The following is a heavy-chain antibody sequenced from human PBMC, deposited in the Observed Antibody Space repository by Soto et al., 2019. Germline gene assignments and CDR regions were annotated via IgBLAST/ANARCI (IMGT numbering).Heavy chain of an antibody. CDR3: ARARGSSGYYRLAY. Sequence: QVQLVESGGGVVQPGRSLRLSCAASGFTFSSYGMHWVRQAPGKGLEWVAVIWYDGSNKYYADSVKGRFTISRDNSKNTLYLQMNSLRAKDTAVYYCARARGSSGYYRLAYWGQGTLVTVSS. CDR2: IWYDGSNK. CDR1: GFTFSSYG. D-gene: IGHD3-22*01. J-gene: IGHJ4*02. V-gene: IGHV3-33*01.